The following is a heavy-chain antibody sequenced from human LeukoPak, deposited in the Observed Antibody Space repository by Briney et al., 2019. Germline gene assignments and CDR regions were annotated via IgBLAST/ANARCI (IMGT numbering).Heavy chain of an antibody. CDR3: AREITIFGVVPDAFDI. Sequence: SETLSLTCTVSGGSISSGSYYWSWIRQPAGKGLEWIGRIYTSGSTNYNPSLKSRVTISVDTSKNQFSLKLSSVTAADTAVYYCAREITIFGVVPDAFDIWGQGTMVTVSS. CDR2: IYTSGST. CDR1: GGSISSGSYY. V-gene: IGHV4-61*02. J-gene: IGHJ3*02. D-gene: IGHD3-3*01.